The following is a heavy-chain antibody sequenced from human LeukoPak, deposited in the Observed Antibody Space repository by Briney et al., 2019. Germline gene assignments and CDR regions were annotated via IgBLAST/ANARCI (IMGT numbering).Heavy chain of an antibody. D-gene: IGHD3-10*02. CDR2: ISSTSSYI. CDR3: TRDMFGGDDF. CDR1: GSTFSSYS. J-gene: IGHJ4*02. Sequence: GGSLRLSCAASGSTFSSYSMNWVRQAPGKGLEWVSSISSTSSYIFYRDSVKGRFTISRDNAKNSLYLQMNSLRAEDTAVYYCTRDMFGGDDFWGQGTLVTVSS. V-gene: IGHV3-21*01.